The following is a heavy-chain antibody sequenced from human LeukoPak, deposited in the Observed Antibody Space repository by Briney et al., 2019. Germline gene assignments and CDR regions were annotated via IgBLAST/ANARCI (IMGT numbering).Heavy chain of an antibody. D-gene: IGHD3-10*01. CDR3: AKDVDPFGSGSYVEGFDY. CDR2: ISYDGSNK. Sequence: GGSLRLSCAVSGITLSNYGMSWVRQAPGKGLEWVAVISYDGSNKYYADSVKGRFTISRDNSKTTLYLQMNSLRAEDTAVYYCAKDVDPFGSGSYVEGFDYWGQGTLVTVSS. V-gene: IGHV3-30*18. J-gene: IGHJ4*02. CDR1: GITLSNYG.